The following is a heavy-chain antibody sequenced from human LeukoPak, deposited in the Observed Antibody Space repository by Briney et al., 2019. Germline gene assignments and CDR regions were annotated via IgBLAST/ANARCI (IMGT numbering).Heavy chain of an antibody. D-gene: IGHD6-6*01. J-gene: IGHJ5*02. CDR2: ISVSGGNI. CDR1: GFTFSSYS. CDR3: TRDPRHLDL. Sequence: GGSLRLSCAASGFTFSSYSMNWVRQAPGKGLEWVSSISVSGGNIYYPDSVKGRFTISTNNANNSLYLQMSSLRVEDTSVYYCTRDPRHLDLWGQGTLVTVSS. V-gene: IGHV3-21*01.